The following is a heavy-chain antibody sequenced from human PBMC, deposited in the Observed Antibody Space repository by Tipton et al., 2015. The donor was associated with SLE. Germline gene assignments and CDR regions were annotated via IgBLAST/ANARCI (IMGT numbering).Heavy chain of an antibody. V-gene: IGHV4-39*07. CDR1: GVPISRTSYY. CDR3: AKPRNIAVAGPRGAFDI. Sequence: LRLSCTVSGVPISRTSYYWGWIRQPPGKGLEWIGSIYDSGRAYYNPSLKSRVSISIDTSKNQFSLKLSSLTAADTAMYFCAKPRNIAVAGPRGAFDIWGQGSMVTVSS. CDR2: IYDSGRA. D-gene: IGHD6-19*01. J-gene: IGHJ3*02.